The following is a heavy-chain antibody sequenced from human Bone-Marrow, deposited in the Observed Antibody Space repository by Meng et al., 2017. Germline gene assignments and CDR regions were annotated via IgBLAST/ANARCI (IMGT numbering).Heavy chain of an antibody. Sequence: QVQLVESGGTLVTPGGSLRLSCAASGFTFSDLYMSWVRQAPGKGLEWLSYINSGGSDIAYADSVKGRFTIPRDNARNSLYLQMSSLRAEDTAVYYCVTTARQADHWGQGTLVTVSS. V-gene: IGHV3-11*01. CDR1: GFTFSDLY. J-gene: IGHJ5*02. CDR2: INSGGSDI. CDR3: VTTARQADH. D-gene: IGHD6-6*01.